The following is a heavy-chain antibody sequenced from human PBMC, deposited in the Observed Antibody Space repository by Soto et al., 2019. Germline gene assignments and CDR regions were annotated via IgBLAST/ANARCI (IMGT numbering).Heavy chain of an antibody. CDR2: ISYDGSNK. CDR3: AREEGPTVVPLAFDY. D-gene: IGHD4-17*01. Sequence: PGGSLRLSCAASGFTFSSYAMHWVRQAPGKGLEWVAVISYDGSNKYYADSVKGRFTISRDNSKNTLYLQMNSLRAEDTAVYYCAREEGPTVVPLAFDYWGQGTLVTVS. V-gene: IGHV3-30-3*01. J-gene: IGHJ4*02. CDR1: GFTFSSYA.